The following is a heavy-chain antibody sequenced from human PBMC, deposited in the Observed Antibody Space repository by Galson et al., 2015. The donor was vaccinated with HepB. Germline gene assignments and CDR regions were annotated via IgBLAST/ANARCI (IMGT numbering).Heavy chain of an antibody. D-gene: IGHD1-26*01. V-gene: IGHV4-59*08. J-gene: IGHJ4*02. CDR2: IYYSGST. CDR1: GGSISSYY. CDR3: ARHSRFRWELKT. Sequence: QVQLQESGPGLMKPSETLSLTCTVSGGSISSYYWSWIRQPPGKGLEWIGYIYYSGSTNYNPSLKSRVTISVDTSKNQFSLMLSSVTAADTAVYYCARHSRFRWELKTWGQVTLVTVSS.